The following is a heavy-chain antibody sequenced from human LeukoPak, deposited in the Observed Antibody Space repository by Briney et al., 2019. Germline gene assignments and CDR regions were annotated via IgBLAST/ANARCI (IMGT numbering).Heavy chain of an antibody. J-gene: IGHJ4*02. CDR2: INANSGDT. V-gene: IGHV1-18*01. Sequence: ASVKVSCKASGYTFTSYGISWVRQAPGQGLEWMGWINANSGDTNYAQRFQGRLTMTTDTSTTTAYMELRSLSSDDTAVYYCARDWPIVIADYWGQGTLVTVSS. D-gene: IGHD2/OR15-2a*01. CDR3: ARDWPIVIADY. CDR1: GYTFTSYG.